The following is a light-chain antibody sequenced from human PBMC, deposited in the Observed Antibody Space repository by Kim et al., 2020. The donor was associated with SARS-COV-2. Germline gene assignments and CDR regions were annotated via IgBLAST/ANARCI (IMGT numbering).Light chain of an antibody. CDR2: QDS. V-gene: IGLV3-1*01. J-gene: IGLJ2*01. CDR1: KLGDKY. Sequence: SYGLTQPPSVSVSPGQTASITCSGDKLGDKYACWYQQKPGQSPVLVIYQDSKRPSGIPERFSGSNSGNTASLTFSGTQAMDEADYYCQAWDSSTVVFGGGTQLTVL. CDR3: QAWDSSTVV.